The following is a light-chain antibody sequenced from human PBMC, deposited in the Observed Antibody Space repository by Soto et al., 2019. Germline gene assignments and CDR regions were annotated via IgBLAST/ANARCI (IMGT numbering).Light chain of an antibody. Sequence: QSVLTQPPSVSGAPGQRVTISCSGSSSNIGTGYDVHWYQQFPGRAPKLLIYDNSNRPSGVPDRFSGSKSGTSASLAITGLQAEDEADYYCQSYDSSLSGWVFGGGTQLTV. CDR2: DNS. CDR1: SSNIGTGYD. V-gene: IGLV1-40*01. J-gene: IGLJ3*02. CDR3: QSYDSSLSGWV.